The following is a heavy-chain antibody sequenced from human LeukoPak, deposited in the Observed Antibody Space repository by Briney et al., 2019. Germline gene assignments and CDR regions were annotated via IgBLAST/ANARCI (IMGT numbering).Heavy chain of an antibody. D-gene: IGHD6-19*01. J-gene: IGHJ4*02. CDR3: ARYFLTGYSSGWHISDY. CDR2: INHSGST. V-gene: IGHV4-34*01. CDR1: GFTFSSYW. Sequence: GSLRLSCAASGFTFSSYWMSWVRQPPGKGLEWIGEINHSGSTNYNPSLKSRVTISVDTSKNQFSLKLSSVTAADTAVYYCARYFLTGYSSGWHISDYWGQGTLVTVSS.